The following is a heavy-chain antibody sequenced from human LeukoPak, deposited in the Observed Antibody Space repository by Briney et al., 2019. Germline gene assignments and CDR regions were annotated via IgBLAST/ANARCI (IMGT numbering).Heavy chain of an antibody. CDR1: GFNFGSYS. CDR2: MDSSSTYI. V-gene: IGHV3-21*04. J-gene: IGHJ4*02. CDR3: AKDPDGYNGIYFDY. D-gene: IGHD5-24*01. Sequence: PGGSLRLSCAASGFNFGSYSMEWVRQAPGKGLEWVSSMDSSSTYIYYADSVKGRFTISRDNSKNTLYLEMTSLRAEDTAVYYCAKDPDGYNGIYFDYWGQGTLVAVSS.